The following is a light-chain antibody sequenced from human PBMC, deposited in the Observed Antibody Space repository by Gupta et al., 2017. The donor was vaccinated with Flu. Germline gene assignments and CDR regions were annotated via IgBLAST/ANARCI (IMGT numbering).Light chain of an antibody. V-gene: IGKV3-15*01. CDR1: QSVSSN. CDR2: GAS. CDR3: QQYNNFWT. Sequence: ELVMTQSPATLSVSPGERATLSCRASQSVSSNLAWYQQKPGPAPRLLIDGASTRARGIPARISGRGSGKEFTLTISRLQSEDVAVYYCQQYNNFWTFGQGTKVEIK. J-gene: IGKJ1*01.